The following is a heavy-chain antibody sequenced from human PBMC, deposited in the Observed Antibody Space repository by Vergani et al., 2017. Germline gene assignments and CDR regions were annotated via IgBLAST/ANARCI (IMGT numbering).Heavy chain of an antibody. CDR2: INHRGST. CDR1: GGSFSGYY. Sequence: QVQLQQWGAGLLKPSETLSLTCAVYGGSFSGYYWSWSRQPPGKGLEWIGEINHRGSTNYNPSLKSRVTISVDTSKNQFSLKLSSVTAADTAGYYCARGRRGSSGYYHVPFDYWGQGTLVTVSS. J-gene: IGHJ4*02. D-gene: IGHD3-22*01. CDR3: ARGRRGSSGYYHVPFDY. V-gene: IGHV4-34*01.